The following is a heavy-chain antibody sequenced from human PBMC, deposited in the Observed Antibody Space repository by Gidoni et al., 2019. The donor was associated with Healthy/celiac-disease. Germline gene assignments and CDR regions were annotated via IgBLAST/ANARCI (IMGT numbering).Heavy chain of an antibody. Sequence: QLQLQESGPGLVKPSGILSLTCAVSGGSITSSNWWSWVRQPPGKGLEWIGEIYHSGSTNYNPSLKSRVTISVDKSKNQFSLKLSSVTAADTAVYYCARDHSSSLVAGAFDIWGQGTMVTVSS. V-gene: IGHV4-4*02. CDR1: GGSITSSNW. CDR2: IYHSGST. J-gene: IGHJ3*02. D-gene: IGHD6-13*01. CDR3: ARDHSSSLVAGAFDI.